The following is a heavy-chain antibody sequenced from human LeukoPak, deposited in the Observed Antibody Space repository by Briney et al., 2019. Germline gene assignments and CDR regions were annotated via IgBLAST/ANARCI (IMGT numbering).Heavy chain of an antibody. CDR1: GFTFSRYT. CDR3: ARYMGQQLAGAFDI. D-gene: IGHD6-13*01. J-gene: IGHJ3*02. Sequence: GGSLRLSCAGSGFTFSRYTFNWVRQAPGRGLEWVSAISGDSKYIYYTDSVKGRFTISRDNAKNSLYLQMNSLRAEDTAVYYCARYMGQQLAGAFDIWGQGTMVTVSS. CDR2: ISGDSKYI. V-gene: IGHV3-21*01.